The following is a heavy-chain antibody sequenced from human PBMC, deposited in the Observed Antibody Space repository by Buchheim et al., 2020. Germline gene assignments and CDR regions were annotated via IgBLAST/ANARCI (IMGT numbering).Heavy chain of an antibody. Sequence: QVQLVESGGGVVQPGRSLRLSCAASGFTFSSYGMHWVRQAPGKGLEWVAVIWYDGSNKYYADSVKGRFTISRDNSKKTLYLQMNSLRAEDTAVYYCARERGYSYGEVFDYWGQGTL. CDR1: GFTFSSYG. D-gene: IGHD5-18*01. CDR2: IWYDGSNK. J-gene: IGHJ4*02. CDR3: ARERGYSYGEVFDY. V-gene: IGHV3-33*01.